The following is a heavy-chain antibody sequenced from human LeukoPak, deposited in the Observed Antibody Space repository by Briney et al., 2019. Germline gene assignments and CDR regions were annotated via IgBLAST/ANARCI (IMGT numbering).Heavy chain of an antibody. CDR1: GFTFSDHY. J-gene: IGHJ3*02. CDR3: ARARLPTYAFDI. CDR2: TRNKANSYTT. D-gene: IGHD4-11*01. Sequence: GGSLRLSCAASGFTFSDHYMDWVRQAPGKGLEWVGRTRNKANSYTTEYAASVKGRFTISGEDSKSSLYLQMNSLKTEDTAVYYCARARLPTYAFDIWGQGTMVTVSS. V-gene: IGHV3-72*01.